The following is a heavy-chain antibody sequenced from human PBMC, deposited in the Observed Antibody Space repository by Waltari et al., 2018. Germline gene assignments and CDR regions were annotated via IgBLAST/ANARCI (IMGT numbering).Heavy chain of an antibody. CDR3: ARVGATVFDH. CDR2: ILPIFGDA. V-gene: IGHV1-69*01. Sequence: VQLVQSGPEMKKPGSSVKVSCKFSGRIFSNYAISWVRQAPGQGLEWMGGILPIFGDADYAQKFQGRLTITADESTSTAYLDLSSVTSDDTAVYYCARVGATVFDHWGQGTQVTVSS. D-gene: IGHD3-16*01. CDR1: GRIFSNYA. J-gene: IGHJ4*02.